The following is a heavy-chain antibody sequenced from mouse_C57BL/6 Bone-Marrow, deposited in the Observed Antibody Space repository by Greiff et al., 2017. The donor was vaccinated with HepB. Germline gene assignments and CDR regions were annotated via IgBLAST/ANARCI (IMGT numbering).Heavy chain of an antibody. V-gene: IGHV1-26*01. J-gene: IGHJ1*03. CDR1: GYTFTDYY. Sequence: EVKLQQSGPELVKPGASVKISCKASGYTFTDYYMNWVKQSHGKSLEWIGDINPNNGGTSYNQKFKGKATLTVDKSSSTAYMELRSLTSEDSAVYYCAREATTADWYFDVWGTGTTVTVSS. CDR3: AREATTADWYFDV. D-gene: IGHD1-2*01. CDR2: INPNNGGT.